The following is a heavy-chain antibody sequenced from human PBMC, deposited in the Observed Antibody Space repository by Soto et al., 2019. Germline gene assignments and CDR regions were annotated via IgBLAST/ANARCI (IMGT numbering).Heavy chain of an antibody. D-gene: IGHD2-2*01. Sequence: ASVKVSCKVSGYSFTTYDINWVRQATGQGLEWMGWMNPNSGNTGYAQKFQGRVTMTRSTSISTAYMELNSLRSEDTAVYYCARGLYCITSSCSRPYSTFGMDVWGQGTTVTVSS. CDR2: MNPNSGNT. CDR3: ARGLYCITSSCSRPYSTFGMDV. V-gene: IGHV1-8*01. CDR1: GYSFTTYD. J-gene: IGHJ6*02.